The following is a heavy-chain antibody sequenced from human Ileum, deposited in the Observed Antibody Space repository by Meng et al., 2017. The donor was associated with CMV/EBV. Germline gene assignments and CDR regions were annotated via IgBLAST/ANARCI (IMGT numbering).Heavy chain of an antibody. Sequence: CAASGFMFSCSSLHWVRQASGKGLEWIGRIKNKAYYYATAYAESVKGRFPISRDDSKTTAYLQMNTLKSEDTGVYYCVRKGSIFGDYWGQGTLVTVSS. CDR1: GFMFSCSS. J-gene: IGHJ4*02. D-gene: IGHD3-3*01. V-gene: IGHV3-73*01. CDR2: IKNKAYYYAT. CDR3: VRKGSIFGDY.